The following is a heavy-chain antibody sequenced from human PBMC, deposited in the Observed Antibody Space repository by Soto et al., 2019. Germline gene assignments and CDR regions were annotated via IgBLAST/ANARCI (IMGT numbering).Heavy chain of an antibody. CDR1: GGSISSSSYY. CDR2: IYYSGST. Sequence: SETLSLTCTVSGGSISSSSYYWGWIRQPPGKGLEWIGSIYYSGSTYYNPSLKSRVTISVDTSKNQFSLKLSSVTAADTAVYYCARSPPGGGVGELTRDDPLESWGQGTMVTVSS. D-gene: IGHD3-10*01. CDR3: ARSPPGGGVGELTRDDPLES. J-gene: IGHJ3*02. V-gene: IGHV4-39*01.